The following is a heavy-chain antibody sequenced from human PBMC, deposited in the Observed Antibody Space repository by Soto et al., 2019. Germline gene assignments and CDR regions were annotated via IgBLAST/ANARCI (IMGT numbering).Heavy chain of an antibody. CDR1: GGSFCGYY. Sequence: SETLSLTCAVYGGSFCGYYWSWIRQPPGKGLEWIREINHSGSTNYNPSLKSRVTISVDTSKNQFSLKLSSVTAADTAVYYCARVPVVAATRAGKDWGQGTLVTVSS. D-gene: IGHD2-15*01. CDR3: ARVPVVAATRAGKD. V-gene: IGHV4-34*01. CDR2: INHSGST. J-gene: IGHJ4*02.